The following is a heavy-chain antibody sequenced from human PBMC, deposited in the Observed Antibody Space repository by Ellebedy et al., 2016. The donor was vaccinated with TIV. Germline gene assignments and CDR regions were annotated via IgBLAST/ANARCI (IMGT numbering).Heavy chain of an antibody. J-gene: IGHJ5*02. CDR3: ARSGTNRWFDP. CDR1: RYTFTGYY. Sequence: ASVKVSXKASRYTFTGYYMHWVRQAPGQGLEWMGWINHNSGGTNYAQKFQGWVTMTRDTSISTAYMELSRLRSDDTAVYYCARSGTNRWFDPWGQGTLVTVSS. V-gene: IGHV1-2*04. CDR2: INHNSGGT. D-gene: IGHD1-1*01.